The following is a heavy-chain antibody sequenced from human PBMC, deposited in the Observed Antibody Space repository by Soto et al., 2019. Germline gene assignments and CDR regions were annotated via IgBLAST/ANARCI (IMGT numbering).Heavy chain of an antibody. V-gene: IGHV3-23*01. CDR2: ISGSGGST. CDR3: ANLDYYDRSGPFDY. Sequence: EVQLLEYGGGLVQPGGSLRLSCAASGFTFSSYAMSWVRQAPGKGLEWVSAISGSGGSTYYADSVRGRFTISRDNSQNSLSLQMNSLSAEDKAVYYCANLDYYDRSGPFDYWGQGTLVTFSS. J-gene: IGHJ4*02. D-gene: IGHD3-22*01. CDR1: GFTFSSYA.